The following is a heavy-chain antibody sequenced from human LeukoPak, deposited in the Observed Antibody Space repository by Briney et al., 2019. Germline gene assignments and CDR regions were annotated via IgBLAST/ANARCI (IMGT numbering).Heavy chain of an antibody. V-gene: IGHV1-69*04. J-gene: IGHJ4*02. D-gene: IGHD5/OR15-5a*01. CDR3: ARGNGVHAGYFDY. CDR1: GGTFSNYA. Sequence: GASVKVSCKTPGGTFSNYAISWVRQAPGHGLEWMGRIIPILAMAIYAQEFQGRATITADKSTSTAYMELSSLRSEDTAVYYCARGNGVHAGYFDYWGQGTLVTVSS. CDR2: IIPILAMA.